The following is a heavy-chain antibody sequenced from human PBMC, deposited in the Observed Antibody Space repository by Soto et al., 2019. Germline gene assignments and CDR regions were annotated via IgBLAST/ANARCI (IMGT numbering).Heavy chain of an antibody. CDR1: GYAFNAYG. Sequence: ASVKVSCKTSGYAFNAYGVTWGRQAPGQGLEWIGWISTYNGDTNYAQSVQGRVTMTTDTSTSTAYMDLGSLRSDDTAVYYCVRDRCSRTTCSGTARYNWSAPRGQGTLVTGTS. CDR3: VRDRCSRTTCSGTARYNWSAP. J-gene: IGHJ5*02. D-gene: IGHD2-2*01. CDR2: ISTYNGDT. V-gene: IGHV1-18*01.